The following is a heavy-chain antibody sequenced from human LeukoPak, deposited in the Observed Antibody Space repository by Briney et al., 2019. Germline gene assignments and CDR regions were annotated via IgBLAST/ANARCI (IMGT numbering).Heavy chain of an antibody. J-gene: IGHJ4*02. CDR1: GFTFSSYA. Sequence: GSLRLSCAASGFTFSSYAMSWVRQAPGKGLEWVSVISGSGGSKYYADSVKGRFTISRDNSKNTLFLQMNSLRAEDTAVYYCAKDGAWLRFDDWGQGILVTVSS. V-gene: IGHV3-23*01. CDR3: AKDGAWLRFDD. D-gene: IGHD5-12*01. CDR2: ISGSGGSK.